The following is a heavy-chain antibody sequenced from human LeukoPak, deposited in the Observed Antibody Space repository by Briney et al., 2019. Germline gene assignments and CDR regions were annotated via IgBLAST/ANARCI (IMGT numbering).Heavy chain of an antibody. Sequence: PGGSLRLSCAASGFTVSSNYMSWVRQAPGKGLEWVSVIYSGGSTYYADSVKGRFTISRDNSKNTLYLQMNSLRAEDTAVYYCAKGVVRDAFDIWGQGTMVTVSS. CDR1: GFTVSSNY. V-gene: IGHV3-66*01. CDR2: IYSGGST. CDR3: AKGVVRDAFDI. D-gene: IGHD3-3*01. J-gene: IGHJ3*02.